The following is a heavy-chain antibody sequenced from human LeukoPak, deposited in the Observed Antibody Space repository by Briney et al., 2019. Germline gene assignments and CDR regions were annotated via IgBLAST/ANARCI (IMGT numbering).Heavy chain of an antibody. J-gene: IGHJ4*02. V-gene: IGHV4-4*02. D-gene: IGHD6-19*01. Sequence: PSGTLSLTCAVSGGSISSSNWWSWVRQPPGEGLEWIGEIYHSGSTNYNPSLKSRVTISVDKSKNQFSLKLSSVTAADTAVYYCARGRGSGWYPYYFDYWGQGTLVTVSS. CDR2: IYHSGST. CDR3: ARGRGSGWYPYYFDY. CDR1: GGSISSSNW.